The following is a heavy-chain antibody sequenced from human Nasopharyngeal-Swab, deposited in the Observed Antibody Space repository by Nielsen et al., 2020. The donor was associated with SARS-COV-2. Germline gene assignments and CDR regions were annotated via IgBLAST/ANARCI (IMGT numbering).Heavy chain of an antibody. V-gene: IGHV3-7*01. CDR2: IKQDGSEK. J-gene: IGHJ3*02. D-gene: IGHD1-26*01. Sequence: GESLKISCAASGFTFSSYWMSWVRQAPGKGLEWVANIKQDGSEKYYVDSVKGRFTISRDNAKNSLYLQMNSLRVEDTALYYCARDSTAGGTYYRYVNIWGQGTMVTVSS. CDR1: GFTFSSYW. CDR3: ARDSTAGGTYYRYVNI.